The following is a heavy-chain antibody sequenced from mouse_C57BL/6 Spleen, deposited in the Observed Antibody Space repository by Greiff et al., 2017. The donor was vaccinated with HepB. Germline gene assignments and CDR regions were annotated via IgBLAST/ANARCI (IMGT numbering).Heavy chain of an antibody. V-gene: IGHV1-69*01. CDR2: IDPSDSYT. D-gene: IGHD2-12*01. CDR3: ARQIRPYYYAMDY. Sequence: VQLQQPGAELVMPGASVKLSCKASGYTFTSYWMHWVKQRPGQGLEWIGEIDPSDSYTNYNQKFKGKSTLTVDKSSSTAYMQLSSLTSEDSAVYYCARQIRPYYYAMDYWGQGTSVTVSS. J-gene: IGHJ4*01. CDR1: GYTFTSYW.